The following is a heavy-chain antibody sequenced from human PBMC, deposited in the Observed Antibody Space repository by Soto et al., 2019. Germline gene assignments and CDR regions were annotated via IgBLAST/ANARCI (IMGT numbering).Heavy chain of an antibody. CDR2: ISGSGGST. CDR3: AGNLNRHPVTPDY. V-gene: IGHV3-23*01. J-gene: IGHJ4*02. Sequence: GGSLRLSCAASGFTFSSYAMSWVRQAPGKGLEWVSAISGSGGSTYYADSVKGRFTISRDNSKNTLYLQMNSLRAEDTAVYYCAGNLNRHPVTPDYWGQGTLVTVSS. CDR1: GFTFSSYA. D-gene: IGHD5-18*01.